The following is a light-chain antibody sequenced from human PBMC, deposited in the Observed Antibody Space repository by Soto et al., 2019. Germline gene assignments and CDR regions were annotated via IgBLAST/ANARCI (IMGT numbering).Light chain of an antibody. Sequence: ELVSAQGHGILSLSPGSRSRSPGLCIQSVSSSYLAWYQQKPAQAPRLLIYGAYSRATGIPDRFSGSGSGTDFTLTISRLETEDLAVYDCQQYGSSPPITGGQGTRLEIK. CDR3: QQYGSSPPIT. CDR1: QSVSSSY. CDR2: GAY. J-gene: IGKJ5*01. V-gene: IGKV3-20*01.